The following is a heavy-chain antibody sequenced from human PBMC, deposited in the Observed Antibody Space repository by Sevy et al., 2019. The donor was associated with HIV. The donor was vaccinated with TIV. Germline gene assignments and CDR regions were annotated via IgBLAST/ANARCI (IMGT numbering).Heavy chain of an antibody. Sequence: GGSLRLSCTASGFTFSSYAMHWVRQAPGKGLEWVAVISYDASNKYYADSVKGQFTISRDNSKNTLYLQMNSLRVEDTAVYYCARDIVLPPAAHYSYYAMDVWGQGTTVTVSS. J-gene: IGHJ6*02. CDR1: GFTFSSYA. CDR3: ARDIVLPPAAHYSYYAMDV. V-gene: IGHV3-30-3*01. CDR2: ISYDASNK. D-gene: IGHD2-2*01.